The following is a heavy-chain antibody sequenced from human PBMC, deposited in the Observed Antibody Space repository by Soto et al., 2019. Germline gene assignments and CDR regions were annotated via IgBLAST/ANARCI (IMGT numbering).Heavy chain of an antibody. CDR3: ARGLVVVINRDWFDP. CDR2: ISDEGSNK. D-gene: IGHD2-2*01. Sequence: QVQLVESGGGVVQPGRSLRLSCAACGFTFSNYGMHWVRQAPGKGLEWVAVISDEGSNKYYADSVKGRFSISRDNSKNTLYLQMNSLRPEDTAIYYCARGLVVVINRDWFDPWGQGTLVIVSS. V-gene: IGHV3-30-3*01. J-gene: IGHJ5*02. CDR1: GFTFSNYG.